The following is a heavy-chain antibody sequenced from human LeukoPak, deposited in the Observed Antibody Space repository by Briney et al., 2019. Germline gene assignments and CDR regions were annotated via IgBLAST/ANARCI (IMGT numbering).Heavy chain of an antibody. J-gene: IGHJ4*02. CDR2: ISGSGGST. Sequence: GGSLRLSCAASGFTFSSYAMSWVRQAPGKGLEWVSAISGSGGSTYYADSVKGRFTISRDNSKNTLHLQMNSLRAEDTAVYYCAKDIAYGSGSYWEDYWGQGALVTVSS. CDR3: AKDIAYGSGSYWEDY. CDR1: GFTFSSYA. V-gene: IGHV3-23*01. D-gene: IGHD3-10*01.